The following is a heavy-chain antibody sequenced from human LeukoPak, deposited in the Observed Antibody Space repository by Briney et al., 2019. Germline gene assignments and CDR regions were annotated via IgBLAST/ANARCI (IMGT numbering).Heavy chain of an antibody. J-gene: IGHJ4*02. Sequence: ASVKVSCKASGYTFTGYYMHWVRQAPGQGLEWMGWINPNSGGTNYAQKFQGRVTMTRDTSISTAYMELSRLRSDDTAVYYCARKTPGGYDFWSGYRSQGGYFDYWGQGTLVTVSS. D-gene: IGHD3-3*01. CDR2: INPNSGGT. V-gene: IGHV1-2*02. CDR1: GYTFTGYY. CDR3: ARKTPGGYDFWSGYRSQGGYFDY.